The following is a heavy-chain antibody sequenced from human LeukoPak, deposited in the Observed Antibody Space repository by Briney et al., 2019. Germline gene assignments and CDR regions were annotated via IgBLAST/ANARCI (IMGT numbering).Heavy chain of an antibody. V-gene: IGHV3-23*01. D-gene: IGHD1-26*01. CDR1: GFTFSRYA. CDR2: ISGTGGST. Sequence: GSLRLSCAASGFTFSRYAVSWVRQAPVKGLQWVSTISGTGGSTFYSDSVKGRFTISRDNSKNTLYLQMNSLRGEDTAVYYFAKDRGTGSYCLDSWGQGTLVTVSS. CDR3: AKDRGTGSYCLDS. J-gene: IGHJ4*02.